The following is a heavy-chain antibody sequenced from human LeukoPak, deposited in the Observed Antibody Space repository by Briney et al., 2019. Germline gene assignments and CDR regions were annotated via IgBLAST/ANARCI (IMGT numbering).Heavy chain of an antibody. CDR1: GFIFSSYG. D-gene: IGHD4-17*01. J-gene: IGHJ4*02. V-gene: IGHV3-21*04. CDR2: IGSSSGYI. Sequence: GGSLRLSCAGSGFIFSSYGMHWVRQAPGKGLEWVSSIGSSSGYIYYADSVKGRFTISRDNAKNSVYLHMNSLRAEDTAVYYCAHEADYGDYIFDYWGQGTLVTVSS. CDR3: AHEADYGDYIFDY.